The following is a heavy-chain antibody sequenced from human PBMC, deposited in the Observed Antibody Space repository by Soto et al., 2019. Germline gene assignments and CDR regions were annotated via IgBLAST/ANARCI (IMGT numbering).Heavy chain of an antibody. V-gene: IGHV3-74*01. CDR3: ARESGDWPLNWFDP. CDR1: GFNFSNHW. CDR2: ITSDGKSK. D-gene: IGHD3-9*01. Sequence: PVGSLRVSCAASGFNFSNHWMHWVRQRPAEGLVWVSRITSDGKSKAYAESVKGRFAISRDNAKNTLYLQMNGLTAEDTAVYYCARESGDWPLNWFDPWAREPWSPSPQ. J-gene: IGHJ5*02.